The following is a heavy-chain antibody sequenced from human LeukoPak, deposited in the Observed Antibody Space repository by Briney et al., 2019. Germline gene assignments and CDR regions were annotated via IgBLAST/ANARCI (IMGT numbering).Heavy chain of an antibody. CDR3: ARRGSGNYVDY. V-gene: IGHV4-38-2*01. D-gene: IGHD1-26*01. CDR2: IYHSGSA. CDR1: GYSISSGYY. J-gene: IGHJ4*02. Sequence: SETLSLTCAVSGYSISSGYYWGWIRPPPGKGLEWIGNIYHSGSAYYNPSLKSRVTISVDTSKNEFSLRLRSVTAADTAVYYCARRGSGNYVDYWGQGTLVTVSS.